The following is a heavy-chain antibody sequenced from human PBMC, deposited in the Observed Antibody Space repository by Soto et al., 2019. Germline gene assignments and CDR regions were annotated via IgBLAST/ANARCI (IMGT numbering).Heavy chain of an antibody. CDR1: GYTFTSYD. CDR3: ARKSYSYGYLLGYYYYGMDV. CDR2: MNPNSGNT. Sequence: ASVKVSCKASGYTFTSYDINWVRQATGQGLEWMGWMNPNSGNTGYAQKFRGRVTMTRNTSISTAYMELSSLRSEDTAVYYCARKSYSYGYLLGYYYYGMDVWGQGTTVTVSS. J-gene: IGHJ6*02. V-gene: IGHV1-8*01. D-gene: IGHD5-18*01.